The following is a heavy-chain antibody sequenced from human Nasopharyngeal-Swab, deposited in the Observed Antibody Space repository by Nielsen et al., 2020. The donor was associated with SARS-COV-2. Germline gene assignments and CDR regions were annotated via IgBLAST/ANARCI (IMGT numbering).Heavy chain of an antibody. CDR2: IYYSGST. V-gene: IGHV4-59*13. D-gene: IGHD6-19*01. J-gene: IGHJ3*02. CDR3: ARDRGYSSGWPDAFDI. CDR1: GGSISSYY. Sequence: SETLSLTCTVSGGSISSYYWSWIRQPPGKGLGWIGYIYYSGSTNYNPSLKSRVTISVDTSKNQFSLKLSSVTAADTAVYYCARDRGYSSGWPDAFDIWGQGTMVTVSS.